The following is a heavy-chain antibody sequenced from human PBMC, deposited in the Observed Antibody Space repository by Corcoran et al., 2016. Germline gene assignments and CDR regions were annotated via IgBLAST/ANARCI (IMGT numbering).Heavy chain of an antibody. CDR2: VIPIFGTA. CDR3: VRVDSPGRSYFFDY. J-gene: IGHJ4*02. CDR1: GGTFSTYA. V-gene: IGHV1-69*01. Sequence: QVQLVQSGAEVKKPGSSVKVSCKASGGTFSTYAINWVRQAPGQGLEWMGGVIPIFGTANYDQKFQGRVTITADESTSTVYMELSSLRSEDTAVYYCVRVDSPGRSYFFDYWGQGTLVTVSS. D-gene: IGHD3-10*01.